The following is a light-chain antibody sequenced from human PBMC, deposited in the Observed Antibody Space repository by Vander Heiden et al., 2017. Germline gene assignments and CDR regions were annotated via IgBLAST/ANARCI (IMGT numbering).Light chain of an antibody. V-gene: IGLV2-8*01. CDR2: DVR. CDR3: SAYAGSNSV. CDR1: SIDVGGYDY. Sequence: QSALPQPASAAGSPGQSVPISCPGTSIDVGGYDYVSWYQQHPGTAPTLNIYDVRARPSGVRYCVSGSKAGTTVSLTVSGLEAEDEAYYYCSAYAGSNSVFGTGTKVTV. J-gene: IGLJ1*01.